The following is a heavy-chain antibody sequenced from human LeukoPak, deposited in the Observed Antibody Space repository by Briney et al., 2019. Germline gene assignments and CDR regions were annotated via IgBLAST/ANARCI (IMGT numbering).Heavy chain of an antibody. D-gene: IGHD5-18*01. J-gene: IGHJ4*02. CDR2: IYYSGST. CDR3: ARGCSYGYLVFDY. V-gene: IGHV4-59*01. Sequence: SETLSLTCTVSGGSISSYYWSWIRQPPGKGLEWIGYIYYSGSTNYNPSLKSRVTISVDTSKNQFSLKLSSVTAADTAVYYCARGCSYGYLVFDYWGQGTLVTVSS. CDR1: GGSISSYY.